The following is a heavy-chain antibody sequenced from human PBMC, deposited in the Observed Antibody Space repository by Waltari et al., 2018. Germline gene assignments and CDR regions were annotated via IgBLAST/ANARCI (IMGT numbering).Heavy chain of an antibody. D-gene: IGHD2-15*01. J-gene: IGHJ4*02. Sequence: QVQLQESGPGLVKPSQTLSLTCTVSGGSISSGSYYWSWIRQPAGKGLEWIGYIYTSGSTNYNPSRKSRVTISVDTSKNQFSLKLSSVTAADTAVYYCARGYGGNADYWGQGTLVTVSS. CDR2: IYTSGST. V-gene: IGHV4-61*09. CDR3: ARGYGGNADY. CDR1: GGSISSGSYY.